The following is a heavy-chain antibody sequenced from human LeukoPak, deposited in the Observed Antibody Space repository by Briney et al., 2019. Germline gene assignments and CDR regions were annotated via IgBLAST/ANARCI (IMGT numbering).Heavy chain of an antibody. V-gene: IGHV3-30*02. CDR1: GFPFSSYG. Sequence: HPGGSLRLSCAASGFPFSSYGMHWVRQAPGKGLEWVAFIPYDGSDKFYADSVKGRFTISRDNSKNTLYLQMNSLRAEDTAVYYCAAMTSVTTGDYWGQGTLVTVSS. D-gene: IGHD4-11*01. CDR2: IPYDGSDK. CDR3: AAMTSVTTGDY. J-gene: IGHJ4*02.